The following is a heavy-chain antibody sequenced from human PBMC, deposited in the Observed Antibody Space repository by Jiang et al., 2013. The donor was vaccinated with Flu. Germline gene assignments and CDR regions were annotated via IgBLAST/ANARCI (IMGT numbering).Heavy chain of an antibody. CDR2: IIPILGIA. CDR3: ARVAVGDYLPFGAFDI. D-gene: IGHD2-21*02. Sequence: SGAEVKKPGSSVKVSCKASGGTFSSYAISWVRQAPGQGLEWMGRIIPILGIANYAQKFQGRVTITADKSTSTAYMELSSLRSEDTAVYYCARVAVGDYLPFGAFDIWGQGTMVTVSS. V-gene: IGHV1-69*04. CDR1: GGTFSSYA. J-gene: IGHJ3*02.